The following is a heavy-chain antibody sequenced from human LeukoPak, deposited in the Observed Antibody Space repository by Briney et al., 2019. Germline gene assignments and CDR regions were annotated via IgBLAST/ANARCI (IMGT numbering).Heavy chain of an antibody. Sequence: PSETLSLTCAVSGRSITSNYYWSWIRQAPGGGLEWIGYIYHSGDTYSNPSLKGRATVSMDRSKIQFSLNLSSVTAADTAVYYCARLIAADPQLDCWGQGTLVTVSS. CDR3: ARLIAADPQLDC. CDR2: IYHSGDT. CDR1: GRSITSNYY. D-gene: IGHD6-13*01. J-gene: IGHJ4*02. V-gene: IGHV4-30-2*01.